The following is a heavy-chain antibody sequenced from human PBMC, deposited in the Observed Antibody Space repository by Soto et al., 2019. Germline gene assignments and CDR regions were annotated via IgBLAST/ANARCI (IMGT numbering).Heavy chain of an antibody. Sequence: GESLKISCKGSGDNFTSYWIGWVRQMPGKGLEWMGIIYPGDSDTRYSPSFQGQVTISADKSISTAYLQWSSLKASDTAMYYCARIAAAGLAYYYYMDVWGKGTTVTVSS. V-gene: IGHV5-51*01. J-gene: IGHJ6*03. CDR3: ARIAAAGLAYYYYMDV. CDR1: GDNFTSYW. D-gene: IGHD6-13*01. CDR2: IYPGDSDT.